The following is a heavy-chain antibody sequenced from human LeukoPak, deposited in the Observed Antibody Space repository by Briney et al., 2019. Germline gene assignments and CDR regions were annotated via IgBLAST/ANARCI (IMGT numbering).Heavy chain of an antibody. CDR2: IYYSGST. J-gene: IGHJ3*02. CDR3: ARDQAAAADAFDI. V-gene: IGHV4-39*02. D-gene: IGHD6-13*01. CDR1: GGSISSSSYY. Sequence: SPSETLSLTCTVSGGSISSSSYYWGWIRQPPGKGLEWIGSIYYSGSTYYNPSLKSRVTISVDTSKNQFSLKLSSVTAADTAVYYCARDQAAAADAFDIWGQETMVTVSS.